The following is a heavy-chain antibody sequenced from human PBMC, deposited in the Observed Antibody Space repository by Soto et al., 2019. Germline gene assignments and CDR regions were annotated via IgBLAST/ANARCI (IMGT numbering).Heavy chain of an antibody. Sequence: QVQLQESGPGLVKPSQTLSLTCTVSGGSITSGGYCWTWIRQHPVKGLEWMGHIYYSGSTSYNPSLQSRVTISIDTSKNQFSLKLTAVTAADTAVYYCARDGDYFGSGSPPLVSTWGQGTLVTVSS. D-gene: IGHD3-10*01. CDR2: IYYSGST. CDR1: GGSITSGGYC. V-gene: IGHV4-31*03. J-gene: IGHJ4*02. CDR3: ARDGDYFGSGSPPLVST.